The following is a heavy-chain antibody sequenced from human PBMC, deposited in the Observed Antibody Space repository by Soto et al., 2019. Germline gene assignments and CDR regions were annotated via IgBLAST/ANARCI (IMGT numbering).Heavy chain of an antibody. CDR3: ARVGIAAAEDYYYYYGMDG. CDR2: IIPIFGTA. Sequence: SVKVSCKASGGTFSSYAISWVRQAPGQGLEWMGGIIPIFGTANYAQKFQGRVTITADESTSTAYMELSSLRSEDTAVYYCARVGIAAAEDYYYYYGMDGWGQGTTVTVS. CDR1: GGTFSSYA. D-gene: IGHD6-13*01. J-gene: IGHJ6*02. V-gene: IGHV1-69*01.